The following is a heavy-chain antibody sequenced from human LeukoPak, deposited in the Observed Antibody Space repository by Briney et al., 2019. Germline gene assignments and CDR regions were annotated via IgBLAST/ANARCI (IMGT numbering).Heavy chain of an antibody. CDR3: ARDPYSGRYGAYYYYYMDV. CDR1: GFTFSSYG. V-gene: IGHV3-30*03. CDR2: ISYDGTNK. J-gene: IGHJ6*03. Sequence: PGGSLRLSCAASGFTFSSYGMHWVRQAPGKGLEWVALISYDGTNKYYADSVKGRFTISRDNSKNTLYLQMNSLRAEDTAVYYCARDPYSGRYGAYYYYYMDVWGKGTTVTISS. D-gene: IGHD1-26*01.